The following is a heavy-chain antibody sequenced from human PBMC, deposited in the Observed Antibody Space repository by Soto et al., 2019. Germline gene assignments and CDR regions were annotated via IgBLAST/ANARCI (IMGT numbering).Heavy chain of an antibody. CDR1: GYTFTDYY. CDR3: AAGGDTAMANFDY. CDR2: INPNSGGT. V-gene: IGHV1-2*04. D-gene: IGHD5-18*01. J-gene: IGHJ4*02. Sequence: GASVKVSCKASGYTFTDYYMHWVRQAPGQGLEWMGWINPNSGGTNYAQKFQGWVTMTRDTSISTAYMELSRLRSDDTAVYYCAAGGDTAMANFDYWGQGTLVTVSS.